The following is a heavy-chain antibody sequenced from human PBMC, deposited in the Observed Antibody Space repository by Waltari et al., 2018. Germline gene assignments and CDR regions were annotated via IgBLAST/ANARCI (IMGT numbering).Heavy chain of an antibody. D-gene: IGHD5-12*01. J-gene: IGHJ3*02. CDR3: ARVTPFGYLLAFDI. Sequence: EVQLVESGGGLVQPGGSLRLSCAASGFTFSSYSMNWVRQAPGKGLEWVSYISSSSSTIYYEDSVKGRFTISRDNAKNSLYLQMNSLRAEDTAVYYCARVTPFGYLLAFDIWGQGTMVTVSS. V-gene: IGHV3-48*04. CDR1: GFTFSSYS. CDR2: ISSSSSTI.